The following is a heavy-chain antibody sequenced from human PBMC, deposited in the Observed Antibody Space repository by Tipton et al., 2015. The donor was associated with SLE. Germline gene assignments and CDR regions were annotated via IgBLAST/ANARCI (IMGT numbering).Heavy chain of an antibody. CDR1: GGTLSKYG. J-gene: IGHJ3*02. D-gene: IGHD2-2*02. CDR2: IIPMLRTT. CDR3: ATVYCTSTTCYMGAFDI. V-gene: IGHV1-69*05. Sequence: QSGPEVKKPGSSVKVSCEASGGTLSKYGVNWVRQAPGQGLEWMGGIIPMLRTTNYAQKFEGRVTITTDESTTTAYMELNSLSSDDTAIYFCATVYCTSTTCYMGAFDIWGQGTMVTVSS.